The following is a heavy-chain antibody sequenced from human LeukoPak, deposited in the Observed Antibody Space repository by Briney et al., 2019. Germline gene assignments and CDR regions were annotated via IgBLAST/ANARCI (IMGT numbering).Heavy chain of an antibody. CDR2: IIPIFGTA. D-gene: IGHD3-3*01. CDR1: GGTFSSYA. CDR3: ARIGVVASPPEYYFDY. Sequence: SVKVSCKASGGTFSSYAISWVRQAPGQGLEWMGGIIPIFGTANYAQKFQGRVTITADESTSTAYMELSSLRSEDTAVYYCARIGVVASPPEYYFDYWGQGTLVTVSS. V-gene: IGHV1-69*01. J-gene: IGHJ4*02.